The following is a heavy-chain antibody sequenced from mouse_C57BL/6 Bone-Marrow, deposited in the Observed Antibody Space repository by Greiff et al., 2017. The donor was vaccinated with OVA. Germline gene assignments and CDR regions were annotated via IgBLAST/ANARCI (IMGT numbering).Heavy chain of an antibody. D-gene: IGHD3-2*02. CDR2: IYPRSGNT. CDR1: GYTFTSYG. CDR3: ARGAAQATGFAY. Sequence: QVHVKQSGAELARPGASVKLSCKASGYTFTSYGISWVKQRTGQGLEWIGEIYPRSGNTYYIEKFKGKATLTADKSSSTAYMELRSLTSEDSAVYFCARGAAQATGFAYWGQGTLVTVSA. J-gene: IGHJ3*01. V-gene: IGHV1-81*01.